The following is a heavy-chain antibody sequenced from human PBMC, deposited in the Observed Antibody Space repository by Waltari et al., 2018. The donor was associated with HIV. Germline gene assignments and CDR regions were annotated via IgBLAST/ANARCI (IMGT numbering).Heavy chain of an antibody. V-gene: IGHV3-23*01. CDR2: VSGNGNT. CDR1: GFTFSSYA. Sequence: EVQLLESGGGLVQPGGSLRLSCVASGFTFSSYAMSWGRQAPGKGLGGVSTVSGNGNTYYADSVRVRFTISTDNSKTTLFLQMNSLRAEDTAVYYCAKTNHRLCCYGMDVWGQGTTVTVSS. J-gene: IGHJ6*02. CDR3: AKTNHRLCCYGMDV.